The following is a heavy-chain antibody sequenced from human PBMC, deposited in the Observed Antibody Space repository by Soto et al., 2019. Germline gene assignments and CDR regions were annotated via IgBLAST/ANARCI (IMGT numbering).Heavy chain of an antibody. CDR1: GGTFSSYA. CDR3: ARESPATRAFDI. V-gene: IGHV1-69*13. CDR2: IIPIFGTA. J-gene: IGHJ3*02. Sequence: SVKVSCKASGGTFSSYAISWVRQAPGQGLEWMGGIIPIFGTANYAQKFQGRVTITADESTSTAYMELSSLRSEDTAVYYCARESPATRAFDIWGQGTMVTVSS.